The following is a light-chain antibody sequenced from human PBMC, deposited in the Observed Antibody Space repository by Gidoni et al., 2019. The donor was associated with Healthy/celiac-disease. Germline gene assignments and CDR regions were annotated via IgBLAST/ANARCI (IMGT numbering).Light chain of an antibody. CDR2: LCS. CDR3: MQALQTPTT. V-gene: IGKV2-28*01. J-gene: IGKJ3*01. CDR1: QSLLHSNGYNY. Sequence: EMVMTQSPLSLPVTPGEPASISCRSSQSLLHSNGYNYLDWYLKKPGQSPQLLIYLCSNRASGVPARFSGSGSGTDFTLKISRVEAEDVGVYYCMQALQTPTTFGPATNVDIK.